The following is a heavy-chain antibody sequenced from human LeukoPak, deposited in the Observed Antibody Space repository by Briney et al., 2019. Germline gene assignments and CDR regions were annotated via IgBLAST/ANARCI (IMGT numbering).Heavy chain of an antibody. Sequence: ASETLSLTCTVSGGSISSYSWNWIRQPPGKGLEWIGYIFCSGNTNYSPSLKSRVTLSVDTSKNQFSLKLTSVTAADTAVYYCARDLGKWSASFDSWGQGTLVTVSS. CDR2: IFCSGNT. CDR3: ARDLGKWSASFDS. J-gene: IGHJ4*02. D-gene: IGHD2-15*01. V-gene: IGHV4-59*01. CDR1: GGSISSYS.